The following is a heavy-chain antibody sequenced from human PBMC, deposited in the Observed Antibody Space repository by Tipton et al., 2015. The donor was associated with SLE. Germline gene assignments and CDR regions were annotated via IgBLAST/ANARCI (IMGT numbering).Heavy chain of an antibody. V-gene: IGHV4-34*01. D-gene: IGHD3-10*01. CDR1: GGSFSNYY. Sequence: LRLSCAVYGGSFSNYYWSWIRQPPGKGLEWIGEINHGGSTNYNPSLKGRVTISVDTSKNQFSLKLNSVTAADTAVYYCARLGLGGFGETYSDYWGQGTLVTVSS. J-gene: IGHJ4*02. CDR2: INHGGST. CDR3: ARLGLGGFGETYSDY.